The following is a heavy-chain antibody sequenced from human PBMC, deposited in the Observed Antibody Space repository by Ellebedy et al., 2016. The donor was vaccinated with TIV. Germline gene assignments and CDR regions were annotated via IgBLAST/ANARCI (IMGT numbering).Heavy chain of an antibody. V-gene: IGHV3-23*01. Sequence: PGGSLRLSCAASGFTFSTYAMSWVRQAPGKGLEWVSTISGSGTSTYYADSVKGMFSISRDNSKHPRYLQMNSLRVEYTAVYYCASVPFCYWGQGTLVTVSS. CDR1: GFTFSTYA. CDR2: ISGSGTST. J-gene: IGHJ4*02. CDR3: ASVPFCY. D-gene: IGHD3-16*01.